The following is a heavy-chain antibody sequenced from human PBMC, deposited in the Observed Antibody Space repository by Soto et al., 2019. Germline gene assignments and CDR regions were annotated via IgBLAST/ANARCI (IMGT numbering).Heavy chain of an antibody. CDR1: GSSLSRHY. D-gene: IGHD2-21*02. J-gene: IGHJ6*02. Sequence: ASETLSLTCSVSGSSLSRHYWSWIRLPPGGGLEWIGFMDYSGRTNYNPSFTSRITMSVDTSKNQFSLKLDLVTAADTALYYCHGADGYGVDVWGQGTTVTVSS. CDR3: HGADGYGVDV. CDR2: MDYSGRT. V-gene: IGHV4-59*03.